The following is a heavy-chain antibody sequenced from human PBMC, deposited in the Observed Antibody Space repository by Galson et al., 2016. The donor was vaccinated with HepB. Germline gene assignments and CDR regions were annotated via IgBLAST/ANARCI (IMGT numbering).Heavy chain of an antibody. D-gene: IGHD3-22*01. CDR3: ATDHTYDSSGFLHY. J-gene: IGHJ4*01. CDR2: ITWNSYEI. V-gene: IGHV3-9*01. CDR1: GFIFDDYA. Sequence: SLRLSCAASGFIFDDYAFHWVRQAPGQGLEWVSSITWNSYEIGYADSVKGRFTISRDNAKNSLYLQLNSVRAEDTALYYCATDHTYDSSGFLHYWGHGTLVTVSS.